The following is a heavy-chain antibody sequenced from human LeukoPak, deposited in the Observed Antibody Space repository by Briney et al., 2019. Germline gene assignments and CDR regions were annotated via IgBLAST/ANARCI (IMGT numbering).Heavy chain of an antibody. D-gene: IGHD3-3*01. Sequence: ASVKASCKASGYTFTSYDINWVRQATGQGLEWMGWMNPNSGNAGYAQKFQGRVTMTRNTSISTAYMELSSLRSEDTAVYYCTSWSGNQDGFDPWGQGTLVTVSS. CDR3: TSWSGNQDGFDP. CDR1: GYTFTSYD. V-gene: IGHV1-8*01. CDR2: MNPNSGNA. J-gene: IGHJ5*02.